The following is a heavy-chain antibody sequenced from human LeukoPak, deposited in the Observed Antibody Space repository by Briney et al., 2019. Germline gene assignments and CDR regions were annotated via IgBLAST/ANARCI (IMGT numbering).Heavy chain of an antibody. CDR2: IRYDGSEK. J-gene: IGHJ3*02. Sequence: GGSLRLSCEASGFIFNNYWMSWVRQAPGKGLEWVANIRYDGSEKNYVDSVKGRFTISRDNAKNSLYLQMNSLRAEDTAVYYCARGLRITMIVGDAFDIWGQGTMVTVSS. CDR1: GFIFNNYW. D-gene: IGHD3-22*01. CDR3: ARGLRITMIVGDAFDI. V-gene: IGHV3-7*01.